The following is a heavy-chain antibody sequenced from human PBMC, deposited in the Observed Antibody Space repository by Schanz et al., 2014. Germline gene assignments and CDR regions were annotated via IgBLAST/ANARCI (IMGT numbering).Heavy chain of an antibody. J-gene: IGHJ4*02. D-gene: IGHD3-22*01. CDR1: GYTFSNYG. CDR2: INTHTGNP. CDR3: AREDYLDSSGYSCGY. Sequence: QGLLVQSGGEVKKPGASVKISCQASGYTFSNYGISWVRQAPGQGFEWMGWINTHTGNPTYAQGFTGRFVFSLDTSVSTAYLQISSLKADDTAVYYCAREDYLDSSGYSCGYWGQGTLVTVSS. V-gene: IGHV7-4-1*02.